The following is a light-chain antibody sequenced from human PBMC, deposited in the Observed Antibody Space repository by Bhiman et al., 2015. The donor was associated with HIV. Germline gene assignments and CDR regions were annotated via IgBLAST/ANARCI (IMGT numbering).Light chain of an antibody. V-gene: IGLV1-47*01. CDR3: GTWDSSLSVWV. CDR1: SSNIGSKY. J-gene: IGLJ3*02. CDR2: RNN. Sequence: QPVLTQPPSASGTPGQRVTISCSGSSSNIGSKYVCWYQQLPGTAPKLLIYRNNQRPSGIPDRFSGSKSGTSATLGITGLQTGDEADYYCGTWDSSLSVWVFGGGTKLTVL.